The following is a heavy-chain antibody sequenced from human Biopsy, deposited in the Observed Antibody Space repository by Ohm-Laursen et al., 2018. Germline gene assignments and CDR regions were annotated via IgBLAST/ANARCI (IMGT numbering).Heavy chain of an antibody. J-gene: IGHJ6*02. CDR2: ISYSGST. D-gene: IGHD4-11*01. CDR1: GGSISGSS. V-gene: IGHV4-59*12. CDR3: ARGSSYFKLDV. Sequence: GTLSLTRSVSGGSISGSSWSWIRQAPGRGLEWVGYISYSGSTSNNPSLKSRITISVDTSKNQISLRLTSVTAADTAIYYCARGSSYFKLDVWGQGTTVTVSS.